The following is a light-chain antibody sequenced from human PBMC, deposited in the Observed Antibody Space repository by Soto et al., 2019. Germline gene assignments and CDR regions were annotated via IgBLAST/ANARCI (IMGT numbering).Light chain of an antibody. V-gene: IGLV2-14*01. CDR1: SSDVGGYNY. J-gene: IGLJ2*01. Sequence: QSALTQPASVSGSPGQSITISCTGTSSDVGGYNYVSWYQQHPGKAPKLMIYDVSDRPSGVSSRFSGPKSGNTASLTISGLQVEDEADYYCSSYTSRSTLVFGGGTKVTVL. CDR3: SSYTSRSTLV. CDR2: DVS.